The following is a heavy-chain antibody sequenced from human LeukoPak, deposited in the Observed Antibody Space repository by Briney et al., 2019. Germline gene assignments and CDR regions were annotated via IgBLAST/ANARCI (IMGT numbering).Heavy chain of an antibody. V-gene: IGHV3-11*05. D-gene: IGHD6-19*01. CDR2: ISSSSSYT. CDR3: ARDLSVAGTIDY. CDR1: GFTFSDYY. Sequence: PGGSLRLSCAASGFTFSDYYMSWLRQAPGKGLEWVSYISSSSSYTNYADSVKGRFTISRDNAKNSLHLQMNSLRAEDTAVYYCARDLSVAGTIDYWGQGTLVTVSS. J-gene: IGHJ4*02.